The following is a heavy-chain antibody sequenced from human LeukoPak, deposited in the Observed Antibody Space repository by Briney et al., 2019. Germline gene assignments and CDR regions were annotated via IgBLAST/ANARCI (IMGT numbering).Heavy chain of an antibody. J-gene: IGHJ5*02. D-gene: IGHD6-13*01. CDR3: ARDPYTSSSWYRGRANNWFDP. Sequence: ASVKVSCKASGYTFTSYGIGWVRQAPGQGLEWMGWISAYNGNTTYAQMLQGRVTMTTDTSTSTAYMELRSLRSDDTAVYYCARDPYTSSSWYRGRANNWFDPWGQGTLVTVSS. V-gene: IGHV1-18*01. CDR1: GYTFTSYG. CDR2: ISAYNGNT.